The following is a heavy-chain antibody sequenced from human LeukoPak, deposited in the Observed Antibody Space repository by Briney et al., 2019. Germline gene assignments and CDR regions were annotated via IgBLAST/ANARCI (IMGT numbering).Heavy chain of an antibody. V-gene: IGHV4-34*01. CDR3: ARAGTMVRGVTLDY. D-gene: IGHD3-10*01. J-gene: IGHJ4*02. CDR1: GGSFSGYY. CDR2: INHRRST. Sequence: SETLSLTCAVYGGSFSGYYWTWIRQPPGKGLEWIGEINHRRSTKYSPSLKSRVTISVDTSKNQFSLRLSSVTAADTAVYYCARAGTMVRGVTLDYWGQGTLVTVSS.